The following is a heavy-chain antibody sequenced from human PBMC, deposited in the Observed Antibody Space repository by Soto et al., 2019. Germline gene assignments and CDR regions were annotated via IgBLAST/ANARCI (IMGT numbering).Heavy chain of an antibody. D-gene: IGHD3-3*01. Sequence: QVQLVQSGAEVKKPGSSVKVSCKASGGTFSSYAISWVRQAPGQGLEWMGGIIPIFGTANYAQKFQGRVTITADKSTSTAYMELSRLRSEDTAVYYCASSDTREFGVVIIYYYGMDVWGQGTTVTVSS. J-gene: IGHJ6*02. V-gene: IGHV1-69*06. CDR2: IIPIFGTA. CDR1: GGTFSSYA. CDR3: ASSDTREFGVVIIYYYGMDV.